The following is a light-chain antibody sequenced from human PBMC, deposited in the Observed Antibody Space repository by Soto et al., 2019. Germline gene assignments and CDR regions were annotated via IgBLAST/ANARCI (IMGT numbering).Light chain of an antibody. Sequence: QSALTQPASVSGSPGQSITISCTGTSSDVGSYNLVSWYQQHPGKAPKLMIYEGSKRPSGVSNRFSGSKSGNTASLTISVLQADDEADYYCCSYAGNSTLVFGTGTKVTVL. V-gene: IGLV2-23*01. J-gene: IGLJ1*01. CDR2: EGS. CDR1: SSDVGSYNL. CDR3: CSYAGNSTLV.